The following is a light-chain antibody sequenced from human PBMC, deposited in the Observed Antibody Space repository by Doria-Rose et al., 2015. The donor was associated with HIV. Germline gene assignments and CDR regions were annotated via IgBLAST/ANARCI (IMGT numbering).Light chain of an antibody. J-gene: IGKJ1*01. Sequence: EIVMTQSPGTLSLSPGERATLSCRASQRFRSTYLAWYQQKPGQAPSLLIYDGSTRATGIPDRFSASGSGTDFTLTINRLEPEDFALYYCRQYGTSWTFGQGTKVEI. CDR3: RQYGTSWT. V-gene: IGKV3-20*01. CDR1: QRFRSTY. CDR2: DGS.